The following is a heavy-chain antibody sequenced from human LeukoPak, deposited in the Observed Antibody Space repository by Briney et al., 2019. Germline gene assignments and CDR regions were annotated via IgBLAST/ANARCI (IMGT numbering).Heavy chain of an antibody. CDR2: ISGRSSTI. CDR3: ARDRLTSGSYFFDY. CDR1: AFTFSDYS. J-gene: IGHJ4*02. V-gene: IGHV3-48*01. D-gene: IGHD1-26*01. Sequence: PAGSLRLSCAASAFTFSDYSMNWFRQAPAKGLQGSSYISGRSSTIYYEESVRGRFTISRDNAKNSMYLQMNSLRAEDTAVYYCARDRLTSGSYFFDYWDQGTLVTVSS.